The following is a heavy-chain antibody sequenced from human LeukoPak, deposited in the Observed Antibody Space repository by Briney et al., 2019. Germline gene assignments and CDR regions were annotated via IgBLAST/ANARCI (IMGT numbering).Heavy chain of an antibody. CDR2: ISDSGRA. Sequence: HPSETLSLTCTVSGGSITGYYWTWIRQPAGKGLEWIGRISDSGRAYYNPSLKSRVTISVDTSKNQFSLKLSSVTAADTAVYYCARLWGSSSWVDYWGQGTLVTVSS. CDR3: ARLWGSSSWVDY. V-gene: IGHV4-4*07. J-gene: IGHJ4*02. CDR1: GGSITGYY. D-gene: IGHD6-13*01.